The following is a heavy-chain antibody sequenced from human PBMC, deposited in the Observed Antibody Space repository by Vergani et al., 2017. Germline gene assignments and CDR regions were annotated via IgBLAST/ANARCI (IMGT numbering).Heavy chain of an antibody. CDR3: ARAPQVVPQLDH. Sequence: QVQLVQSGAEVKKPGSSVKVSCKASGGTFSSYTISWVRQAPGQGLEWMGRIIPILGIANYAQKFQGRVTITADKSTSTAYMELSSLRSEDTAVYYCARAPQVVPQLDHWGQGTLVTVSS. J-gene: IGHJ5*02. CDR1: GGTFSSYT. V-gene: IGHV1-69*02. D-gene: IGHD2-15*01. CDR2: IIPILGIA.